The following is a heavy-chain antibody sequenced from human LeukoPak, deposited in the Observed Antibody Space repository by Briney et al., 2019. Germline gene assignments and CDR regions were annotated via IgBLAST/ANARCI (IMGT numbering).Heavy chain of an antibody. CDR3: ARDDVEMATILSNY. CDR2: VGGSGDFI. J-gene: IGHJ4*02. Sequence: PGGSLRLSCAASGFTFTNPAMGWVRQAPGKGLEWVSVVGGSGDFIYYGDSVKGRFTISRDNAKNSLYLQMNSLRAEDTAVYYCARDDVEMATILSNYWGQGTLVTVSS. V-gene: IGHV3-23*01. D-gene: IGHD5-24*01. CDR1: GFTFTNPA.